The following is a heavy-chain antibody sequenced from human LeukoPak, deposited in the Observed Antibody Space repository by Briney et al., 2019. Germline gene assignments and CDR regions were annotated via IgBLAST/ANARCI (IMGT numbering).Heavy chain of an antibody. D-gene: IGHD3-10*01. Sequence: SETLSLTCTVSGGSISSSSYYWGWIRQPPGKGLEWIGSIYYSGSTSYNPSLKSRVTISVDTSKNQFSLKLSSVTAADTAVYYCARPHYYGLGSYPFDPWGQGTLVTVSS. V-gene: IGHV4-39*01. J-gene: IGHJ5*02. CDR1: GGSISSSSYY. CDR2: IYYSGST. CDR3: ARPHYYGLGSYPFDP.